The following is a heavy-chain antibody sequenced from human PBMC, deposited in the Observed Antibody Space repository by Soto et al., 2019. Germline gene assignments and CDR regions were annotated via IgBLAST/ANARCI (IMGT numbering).Heavy chain of an antibody. CDR2: ISSDETIV. Sequence: EVQVVASGGGLVQPGGSLRLSCEGFGYTFRGYGMIWVRQAPGKGRECVSYISSDETIVNYADSVKGRFTISRDSVKNSLFLQMNTMRDEDTAVYYCVRGGGVGTTGGYYWGQGAQVTVSS. CDR1: GYTFRGYG. V-gene: IGHV3-48*02. CDR3: VRGGGVGTTGGYY. D-gene: IGHD3-10*01. J-gene: IGHJ4*02.